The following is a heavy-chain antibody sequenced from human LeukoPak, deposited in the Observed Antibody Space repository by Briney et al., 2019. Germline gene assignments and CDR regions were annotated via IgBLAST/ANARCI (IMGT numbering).Heavy chain of an antibody. CDR1: GFAFRSYW. CDR3: ARDWHYYDSTTYYYYFDC. Sequence: PGGSLRLSCAASGFAFRSYWMSWVRQAPGKGLECVANINQDGSESHCVDSVKGRYTISRDNAKNSLFLQMNSLRAEDTAVYYCARDWHYYDSTTYYYYFDCWGQGTLVTVSS. D-gene: IGHD3-22*01. V-gene: IGHV3-7*01. CDR2: INQDGSES. J-gene: IGHJ4*02.